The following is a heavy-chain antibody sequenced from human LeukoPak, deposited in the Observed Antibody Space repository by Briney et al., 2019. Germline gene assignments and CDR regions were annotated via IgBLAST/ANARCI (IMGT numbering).Heavy chain of an antibody. CDR1: GYSFTNYG. Sequence: GASVKVSCKTSGYSFTNYGLTWVRQAPGQGLEWMGWISPYNDNTNYAQKFQGRVTMTTDTSTRTAYMELRSLRSDDTAVYYCARRLDIVVSIAFDIWGQGTWSSFLQ. J-gene: IGHJ3*02. CDR2: ISPYNDNT. V-gene: IGHV1-18*01. CDR3: ARRLDIVVSIAFDI. D-gene: IGHD5-12*01.